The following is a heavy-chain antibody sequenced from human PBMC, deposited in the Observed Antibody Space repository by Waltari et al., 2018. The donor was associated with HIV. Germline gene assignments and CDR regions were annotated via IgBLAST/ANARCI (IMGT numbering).Heavy chain of an antibody. J-gene: IGHJ4*02. Sequence: VKVVEKGGGVLQRGDAPRLSGFFSVLTIQNNFMTWVRRPPGKGLESVAIIFPGGDSFYGDSVRGRFTVSRDTKKNGLFLRADALRPEDTGIYYCPQEVRGVGDMRRHSHFENWGRG. V-gene: IGHV3-53*02. CDR3: PQEVRGVGDMRRHSHFEN. CDR1: VLTIQNNF. D-gene: IGHD2-21*02. CDR2: IFPGGDS.